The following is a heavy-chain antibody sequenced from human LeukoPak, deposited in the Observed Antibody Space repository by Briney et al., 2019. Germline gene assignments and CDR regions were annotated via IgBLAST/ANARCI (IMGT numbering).Heavy chain of an antibody. D-gene: IGHD6-13*01. CDR1: GFTLSELS. J-gene: IGHJ4*02. CDR2: INTNTGNP. Sequence: ASLKVSCKVSGFTLSELSMHWVRQAPGKGLEWMGWINTNTGNPTYAQGFTGRFVFSLDTSVSTAYLQISSLKAEDTAVYYCARRSSWPDYWGQGTLVTVSS. CDR3: ARRSSWPDY. V-gene: IGHV7-4-1*02.